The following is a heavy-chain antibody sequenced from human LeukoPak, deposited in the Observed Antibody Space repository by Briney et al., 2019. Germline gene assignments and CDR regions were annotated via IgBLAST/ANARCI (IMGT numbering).Heavy chain of an antibody. V-gene: IGHV4-34*01. J-gene: IGHJ4*02. Sequence: SETLSLTCAVYGGSFSGYYWSWIRQPPGKGLEWIGEINHSGSTNYNPFLKSRVTISVDTSKNQFSLKLSSVTAADTAVYYCARGWSLQQLVPFDYWGQGTLVTVSS. CDR1: GGSFSGYY. CDR2: INHSGST. CDR3: ARGWSLQQLVPFDY. D-gene: IGHD6-13*01.